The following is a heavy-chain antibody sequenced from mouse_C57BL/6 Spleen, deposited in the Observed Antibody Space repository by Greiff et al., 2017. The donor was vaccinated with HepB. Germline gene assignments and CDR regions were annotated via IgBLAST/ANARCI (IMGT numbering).Heavy chain of an antibody. CDR3: ARWVVATRYFDV. D-gene: IGHD1-1*01. J-gene: IGHJ1*03. V-gene: IGHV1-64*01. CDR2: IHPNSGST. Sequence: QVQLQQPGAELVKPGASVKLSCKASGYTFTSYWMHWVKQRPGQGLEWIGMIHPNSGSTNYNEKFKSKATLTADKSSSTAYMQLSSLTSEDSAVYYCARWVVATRYFDVWGTGTTVTVSS. CDR1: GYTFTSYW.